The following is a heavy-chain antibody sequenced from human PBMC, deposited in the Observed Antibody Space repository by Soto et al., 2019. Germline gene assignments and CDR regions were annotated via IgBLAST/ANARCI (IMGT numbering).Heavy chain of an antibody. Sequence: QVQLVQSGAEVKKPGSSVKVSCKASGGTFSSYAISWVRQAPGQGLEWMGGIIPIFGTANYAQKFQGRVTITADESTSTAYMELSSLRSEDTAVYYCARSHYRNYCSGDCYYDYWGQGTLVTVSS. D-gene: IGHD2-21*02. CDR2: IIPIFGTA. J-gene: IGHJ4*02. CDR3: ARSHYRNYCSGDCYYDY. V-gene: IGHV1-69*01. CDR1: GGTFSSYA.